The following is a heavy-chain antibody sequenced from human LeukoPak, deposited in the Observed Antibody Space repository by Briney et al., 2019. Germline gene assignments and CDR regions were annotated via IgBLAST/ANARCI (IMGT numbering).Heavy chain of an antibody. Sequence: GGSLRLSCAASGFTFSTYSVNWVRQAPGKGLEWVSYISSSSSSTIYYADSVQGRFTISRDNAKNSLYLQMNSLRAEDTAVYYCARRITASGKHYFDHWGQGTLVTVSS. CDR3: ARRITASGKHYFDH. D-gene: IGHD6-25*01. CDR1: GFTFSTYS. V-gene: IGHV3-48*01. J-gene: IGHJ4*02. CDR2: ISSSSSSTI.